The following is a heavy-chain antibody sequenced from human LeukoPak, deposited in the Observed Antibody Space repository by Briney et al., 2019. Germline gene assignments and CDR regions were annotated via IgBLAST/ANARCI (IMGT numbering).Heavy chain of an antibody. CDR1: GFTFSSYS. V-gene: IGHV3-23*01. J-gene: IGHJ4*02. D-gene: IGHD3-3*01. CDR3: AKEPNDFWSGFLYYFDY. CDR2: ISGSGGST. Sequence: GGSLRLSCAASGFTFSSYSMNWVRQAPGKGLEWVSAISGSGGSTYYADSVKGRFTISRDNSKNTLYLQMNSLRAEDTAVYYCAKEPNDFWSGFLYYFDYWGQGTLVTVSS.